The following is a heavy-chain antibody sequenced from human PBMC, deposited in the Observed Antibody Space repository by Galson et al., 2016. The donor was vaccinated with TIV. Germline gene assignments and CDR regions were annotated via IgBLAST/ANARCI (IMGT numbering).Heavy chain of an antibody. J-gene: IGHJ4*02. Sequence: QPPGKELEWIGFIHHSGSTNYKPSLKSRVTVSVEPSENQISLNLRSLPAADTAVYYCSGVSLEVRPSSTFDYWGPGTLVTVSS. V-gene: IGHV4-59*08. D-gene: IGHD2-2*01. CDR3: SGVSLEVRPSSTFDY. CDR2: IHHSGST.